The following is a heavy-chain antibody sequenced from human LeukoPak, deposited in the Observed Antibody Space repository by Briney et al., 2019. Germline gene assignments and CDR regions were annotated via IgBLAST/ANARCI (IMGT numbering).Heavy chain of an antibody. D-gene: IGHD5-24*01. CDR1: GGSLNNGGYY. V-gene: IGHV4-31*03. CDR2: IYYSGSS. Sequence: SETLSLTCTVSGGSLNNGGYYWGWIRQHPGKGLEWIGYIYYSGSSYYNPSLRSRVTISVDTSKNQFSLKLSSVTAADTAVYYCARVLDGPLRIFDYWGQGTLVTVSS. J-gene: IGHJ4*02. CDR3: ARVLDGPLRIFDY.